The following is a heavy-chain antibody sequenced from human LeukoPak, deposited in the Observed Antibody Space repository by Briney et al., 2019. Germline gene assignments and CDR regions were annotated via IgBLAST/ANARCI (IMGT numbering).Heavy chain of an antibody. CDR1: GFTFSNYG. CDR3: AKAQYYYGSGSYSHDY. CDR2: IWYGGSNK. Sequence: GGSLRLSCAASGFTFSNYGMHWVRQAPGKGLEWVAVIWYGGSNKNYVDSVKGRFTISRDNSKNTLYLQMKSLRDEDTAVYYCAKAQYYYGSGSYSHDYWGQGTLVTVSS. V-gene: IGHV3-30*02. D-gene: IGHD3-10*01. J-gene: IGHJ4*02.